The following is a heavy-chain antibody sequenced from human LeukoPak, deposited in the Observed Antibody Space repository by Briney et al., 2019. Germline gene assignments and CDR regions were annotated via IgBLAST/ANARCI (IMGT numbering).Heavy chain of an antibody. CDR1: GFISSYW. J-gene: IGHJ4*02. Sequence: GGSLRLSCAASGFISSYWMSWVRQAPGKGLEWVANIKEDGSGKYYVDSMKGRFTISRDNAKNSLYLQMNSLRADDTAVYYCAYGNYYDSSGSLFDYWGQGTLVTVSS. D-gene: IGHD3-22*01. V-gene: IGHV3-7*01. CDR3: AYGNYYDSSGSLFDY. CDR2: IKEDGSGK.